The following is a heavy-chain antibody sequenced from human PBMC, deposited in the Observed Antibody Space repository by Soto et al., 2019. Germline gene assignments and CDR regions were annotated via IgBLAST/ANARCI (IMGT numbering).Heavy chain of an antibody. V-gene: IGHV1-8*01. D-gene: IGHD3-9*01. CDR3: ARSFGFNYDILTGYSIQRGNWFDP. CDR2: MNPNSGNT. J-gene: IGHJ5*02. CDR1: GYTFTSYD. Sequence: ASVKVSCKASGYTFTSYDINWARQATGQGLEWMGWMNPNSGNTGYAQKFQGRVTMTRNTSISTAYMELSSLRSEDTAVYYCARSFGFNYDILTGYSIQRGNWFDPWGQGTLVTVSS.